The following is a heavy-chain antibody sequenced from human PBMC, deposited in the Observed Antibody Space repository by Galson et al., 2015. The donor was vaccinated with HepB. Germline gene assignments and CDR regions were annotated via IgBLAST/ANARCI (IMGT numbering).Heavy chain of an antibody. V-gene: IGHV3-33*01. J-gene: IGHJ6*03. CDR1: GFTFSSYG. D-gene: IGHD4-11*01. CDR2: IWYDASNK. CDR3: ARRGYAYNNYGMNYYYHMDA. Sequence: SLRLSCAASGFTFSSYGMNWVRQAPGQRLEWVAVIWYDASNKYYAHSMRGRFIISRDNSKDTVYLQMNVLRAEDTAVYYCARRGYAYNNYGMNYYYHMDAWGKGTTVTVSS.